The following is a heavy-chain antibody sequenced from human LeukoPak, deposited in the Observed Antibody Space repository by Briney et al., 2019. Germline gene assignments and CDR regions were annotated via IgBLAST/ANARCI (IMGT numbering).Heavy chain of an antibody. CDR3: ARHDSSGYAALTD. V-gene: IGHV2-70*04. D-gene: IGHD3-22*01. J-gene: IGHJ4*02. CDR1: GISLSTSGMR. Sequence: GSGPALVKPTQTLTLTCTFSGISLSTSGMRVSWIRQPPGKALEWLARIGWDDDKFYSTSLKTRLTISKDTSKNQVVLTMTNMDPVDTATYYCARHDSSGYAALTDWGQGTLVTVSS. CDR2: IGWDDDK.